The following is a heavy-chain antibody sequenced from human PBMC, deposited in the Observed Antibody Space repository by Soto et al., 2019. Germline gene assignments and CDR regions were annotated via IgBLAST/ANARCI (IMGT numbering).Heavy chain of an antibody. CDR2: IIPILGIA. CDR3: ARDDDLQGAFDI. D-gene: IGHD4-4*01. CDR1: GGTFSSYT. V-gene: IGHV1-69*08. Sequence: QVQLVQSGAEVKKPGSSVKVSCKASGGTFSSYTISWVRQAPGQGLKWMGRIIPILGIANYAQKFQGRVTITADKAASTAYMELSSLRSEDTAVYYCARDDDLQGAFDIWGQGTMVTVSS. J-gene: IGHJ3*02.